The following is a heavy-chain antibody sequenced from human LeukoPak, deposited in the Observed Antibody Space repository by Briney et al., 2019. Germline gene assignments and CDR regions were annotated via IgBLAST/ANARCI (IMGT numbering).Heavy chain of an antibody. Sequence: ASVKVSCNASRYIFTSYYIHWVRQAPGHGLEWMGWINPNNGGTKYAQKFQGRVTMTSDTSISTAYMELSRLRSDDTAMYYCARDRGSSWFADYWGQGTLVTVSS. CDR3: ARDRGSSWFADY. J-gene: IGHJ4*02. CDR2: INPNNGGT. CDR1: RYIFTSYY. V-gene: IGHV1-2*02. D-gene: IGHD6-13*01.